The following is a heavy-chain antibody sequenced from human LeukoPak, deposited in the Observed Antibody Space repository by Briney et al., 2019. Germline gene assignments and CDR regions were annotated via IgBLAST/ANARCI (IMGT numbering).Heavy chain of an antibody. CDR3: ARDLGGIYFDY. D-gene: IGHD1-26*01. CDR2: IHFSGST. CDR1: GGSISGYY. J-gene: IGHJ4*02. V-gene: IGHV4-59*01. Sequence: SETLSLTCAVSGGSISGYYWSWIRQPPGKGLEWIGSIHFSGSTNYNPSLRSRVTISVDTSKNQLSLKLSSVTAADPAVYYCARDLGGIYFDYWGQGTLVTVSS.